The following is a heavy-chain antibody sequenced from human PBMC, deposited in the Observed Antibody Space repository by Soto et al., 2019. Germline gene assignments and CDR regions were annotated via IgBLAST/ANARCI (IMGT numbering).Heavy chain of an antibody. CDR3: ARLSRITFIVA. D-gene: IGHD3-16*02. Sequence: QVKLVQSGAEVKSPGTSVKLSCQTSGYTFADYSIHWVRQAPGQGLEYMGVIDPGSETSGSPQNVQGTISMTRDASTSTVYMELNSLRSEDTAVYYCARLSRITFIVAWGQGTLVTVSS. J-gene: IGHJ5*02. CDR2: IDPGSETS. CDR1: GYTFADYS. V-gene: IGHV1-46*01.